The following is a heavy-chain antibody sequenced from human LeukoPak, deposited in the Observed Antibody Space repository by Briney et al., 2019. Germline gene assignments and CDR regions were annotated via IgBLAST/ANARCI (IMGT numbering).Heavy chain of an antibody. D-gene: IGHD3-10*01. CDR3: ARDYYGSGSYGY. CDR1: GFTVSSNY. J-gene: IGHJ4*02. V-gene: IGHV3-53*01. CDR2: IYSGGST. Sequence: GSLRLSCAASGFTVSSNYMSWVRQAPGKGLEWVSVIYSGGSTYYADSVKGRFTISRDNSKNTLYLQMNSLRAEDTAVYYCARDYYGSGSYGYWGQGTLVTVSS.